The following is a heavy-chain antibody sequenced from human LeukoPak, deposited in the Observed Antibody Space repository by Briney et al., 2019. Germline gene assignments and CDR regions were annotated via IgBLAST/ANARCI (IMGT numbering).Heavy chain of an antibody. V-gene: IGHV3-21*01. Sequence: GGSLRLSCAASGFTFSSYSMNWVRQAQGKGREWVSSIGSSTSYIYYADSVKGRFTISRDNAKNSLYRQINSLRAEHTAMYYCARDLWFGDIGYWGQRTLVTVSS. D-gene: IGHD3-10*01. CDR2: IGSSTSYI. CDR1: GFTFSSYS. J-gene: IGHJ4*02. CDR3: ARDLWFGDIGY.